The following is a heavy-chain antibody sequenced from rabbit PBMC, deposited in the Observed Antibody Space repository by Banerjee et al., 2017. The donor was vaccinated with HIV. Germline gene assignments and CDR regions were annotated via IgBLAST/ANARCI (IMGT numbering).Heavy chain of an antibody. CDR1: GFDLSNYYY. V-gene: IGHV1S43*01. Sequence: QQPLEESGGGLVKPGGTLTLTCKASGFDLSNYYYMCWVRQAPGKGLELIAYIYPDYGSTDYASWVNGRFTISLDNAQNTVFLQMTSLTAADTATYFCARTSSSGYRYFNLWGPGTLVTVS. D-gene: IGHD1-1*01. CDR3: ARTSSSGYRYFNL. CDR2: IYPDYGST. J-gene: IGHJ4*01.